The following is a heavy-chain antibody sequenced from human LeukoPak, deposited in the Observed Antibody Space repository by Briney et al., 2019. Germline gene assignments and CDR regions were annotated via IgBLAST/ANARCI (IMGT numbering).Heavy chain of an antibody. D-gene: IGHD6-6*01. CDR1: GGSISSSSYY. CDR3: AGRKGKKYSSSSFDY. Sequence: SETLSLTCTVSGGSISSSSYYWGWIRQPPGKGLEWNGSIYYSGSTYYNPSLKSRVTISVDTSKNQFSLKLSSVTAADTAVYYCAGRKGKKYSSSSFDYWGQGTLVTVSS. CDR2: IYYSGST. V-gene: IGHV4-39*01. J-gene: IGHJ4*02.